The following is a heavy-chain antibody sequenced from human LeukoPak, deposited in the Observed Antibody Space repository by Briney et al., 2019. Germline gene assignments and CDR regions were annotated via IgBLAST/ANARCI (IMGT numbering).Heavy chain of an antibody. J-gene: IGHJ6*03. Sequence: SETLSLTCTVSGGSISSYYWSWIRQPPGKGLEWIGYIYYSGSTNYNPSLKGRVTISVDTSKNQFSLKLSSVTAADTAVYYCARTTEGGYTYDYFYYYYMDVWGKGTTVTISS. D-gene: IGHD5-18*01. CDR3: ARTTEGGYTYDYFYYYYMDV. V-gene: IGHV4-59*01. CDR2: IYYSGST. CDR1: GGSISSYY.